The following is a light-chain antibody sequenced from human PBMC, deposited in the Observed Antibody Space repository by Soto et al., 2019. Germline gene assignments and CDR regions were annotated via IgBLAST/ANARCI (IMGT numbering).Light chain of an antibody. CDR2: AAS. CDR3: QQRKSYPIT. Sequence: DIQLTQSPSTLSASVGDRVTITCRASQDINTYLAWYQQKPGKAPKLLIFAASTLQNGVPSRFSGSGSGTEFTVTITSLQPEDFATYYCQQRKSYPITFGQGTRLEMK. V-gene: IGKV1-9*01. J-gene: IGKJ5*01. CDR1: QDINTY.